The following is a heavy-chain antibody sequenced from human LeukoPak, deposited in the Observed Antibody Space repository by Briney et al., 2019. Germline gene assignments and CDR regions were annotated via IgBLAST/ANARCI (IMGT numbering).Heavy chain of an antibody. CDR3: ARTTRYSYSPAAFDY. Sequence: GASPQISFKGSGSSFTNYWIGWMRQMPGKGLEWMAIIYPGDSETRYSPSFQGQVTMSADKSISTAYLQWSSLKASDTAIFYCARTTRYSYSPAAFDYWGQGTLVTVSS. V-gene: IGHV5-51*01. CDR1: GSSFTNYW. D-gene: IGHD5-18*01. J-gene: IGHJ4*02. CDR2: IYPGDSET.